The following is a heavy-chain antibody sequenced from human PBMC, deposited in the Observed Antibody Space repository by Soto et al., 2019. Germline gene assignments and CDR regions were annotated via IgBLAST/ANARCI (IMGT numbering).Heavy chain of an antibody. Sequence: ETLSLTCAVYGGSFSGYYWSWIRQPPGKGLEWIGEINHSGSANYNPSLKSRVTISVDTSKNQFSLKLSSVTAADTAVYYCARGRYSSNWAGYYYYGMDVWSQGTTVTVSS. D-gene: IGHD6-13*01. V-gene: IGHV4-34*01. CDR2: INHSGSA. CDR3: ARGRYSSNWAGYYYYGMDV. CDR1: GGSFSGYY. J-gene: IGHJ6*02.